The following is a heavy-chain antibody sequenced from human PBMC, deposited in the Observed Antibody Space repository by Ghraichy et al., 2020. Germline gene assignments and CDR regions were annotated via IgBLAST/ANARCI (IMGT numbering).Heavy chain of an antibody. J-gene: IGHJ4*02. CDR2: IYYSGST. V-gene: IGHV4-59*01. CDR1: GGSISSYY. CDR3: ARANGAKNDY. Sequence: TLSLTCTVAGGSISSYYWSWIRQPPGKGLEWIGYIYYSGSTKYNPSLKSRVTISVDTSKNQFSLKLSSVTVADTAVYYCARANGAKNDYWGQGTLVTVSS. D-gene: IGHD4/OR15-4a*01.